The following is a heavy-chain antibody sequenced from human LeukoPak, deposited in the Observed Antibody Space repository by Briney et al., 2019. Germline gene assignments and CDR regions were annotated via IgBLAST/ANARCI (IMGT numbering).Heavy chain of an antibody. Sequence: GGSLRLSCAASGFTVSSNYMSWVRQAPGKGLEWVSVIYSGGSTYYADSVKGRFTISRDNSKNTLYLQMNSLRAEDTAVYYCAHGSGSSTYYFDYWGQGTLATVSS. D-gene: IGHD3-10*01. J-gene: IGHJ4*02. V-gene: IGHV3-53*01. CDR2: IYSGGST. CDR3: AHGSGSSTYYFDY. CDR1: GFTVSSNY.